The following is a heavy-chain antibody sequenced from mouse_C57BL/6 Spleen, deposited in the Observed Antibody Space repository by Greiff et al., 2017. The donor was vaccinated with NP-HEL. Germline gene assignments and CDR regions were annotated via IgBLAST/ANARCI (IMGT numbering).Heavy chain of an antibody. J-gene: IGHJ1*03. D-gene: IGHD1-1*01. V-gene: IGHV1-50*01. CDR1: GYTFTSYW. CDR3: ARSFTTVVATYWYFDV. Sequence: QVQLQQPGAELVKPGASVKLSCKASGYTFTSYWMQWVKQRPGQGLEWIGEIDPSDSYTNSNQKFKGKATLTVDTSSSTAYMQLSSLTSEDSAVYYWARSFTTVVATYWYFDVWGTGTTVTVSS. CDR2: IDPSDSYT.